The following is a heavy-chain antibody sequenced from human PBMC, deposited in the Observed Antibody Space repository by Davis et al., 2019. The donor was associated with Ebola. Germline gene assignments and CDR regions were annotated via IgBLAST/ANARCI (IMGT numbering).Heavy chain of an antibody. CDR1: GYSFTNYW. D-gene: IGHD2-2*01. CDR3: ARQQIVVLPSVGFDP. Sequence: GESLKISCKGSGYSFTNYWISWVRQMPGKGLEWMGRIDPSDSYTNYNPSLQGHVTISVDKSISTAYLQWNTLRSSDSGIYYCARQQIVVLPSVGFDPWGQGTLVTVSS. V-gene: IGHV5-10-1*01. J-gene: IGHJ5*02. CDR2: IDPSDSYT.